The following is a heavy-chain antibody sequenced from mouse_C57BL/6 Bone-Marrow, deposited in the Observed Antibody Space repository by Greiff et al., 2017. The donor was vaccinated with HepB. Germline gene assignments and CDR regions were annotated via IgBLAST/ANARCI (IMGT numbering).Heavy chain of an antibody. CDR3: ASLHYYGKEYYYAMDY. J-gene: IGHJ4*01. Sequence: QVQLQQPGAELVKPGASVKMSCKASGYTFTSYWITWVKQRPGQGLEWIGDIYPGSGSTNYNEKFKSKATLTVDTSSSTAYMQLSSLTSEDSAVYYCASLHYYGKEYYYAMDYWGQGTSVTVSS. V-gene: IGHV1-55*01. D-gene: IGHD1-2*01. CDR1: GYTFTSYW. CDR2: IYPGSGST.